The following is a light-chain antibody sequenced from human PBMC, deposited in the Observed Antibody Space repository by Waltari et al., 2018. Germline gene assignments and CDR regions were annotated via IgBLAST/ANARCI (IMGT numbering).Light chain of an antibody. Sequence: LVLTQSPATLSLSPRERATLSCRASQSVSGYLAGYQQKPGQAPRLVIYATSNRATGIPARFSGSGSGTDFTLTISSLEPEDFAVYYCQHRINWPPTVTFGPGTKVDIK. J-gene: IGKJ3*01. V-gene: IGKV3-11*01. CDR1: QSVSGY. CDR2: ATS. CDR3: QHRINWPPTVT.